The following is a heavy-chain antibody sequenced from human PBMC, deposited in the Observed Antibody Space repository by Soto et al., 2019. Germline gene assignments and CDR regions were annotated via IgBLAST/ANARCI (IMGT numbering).Heavy chain of an antibody. D-gene: IGHD2-2*01. CDR3: ARVRCSTTSCPIDY. V-gene: IGHV1-46*01. CDR1: GYPFTSYY. J-gene: IGHJ4*02. Sequence: GVSVKVCFKASGYPFTSYYMHLVRQAPGQGLEWMRIINPSGGSTSYAQRFQGRVTMTRDTSTSTVYMELSSLRSEDTAVYYCARVRCSTTSCPIDYWGQGTMVTFSS. CDR2: INPSGGST.